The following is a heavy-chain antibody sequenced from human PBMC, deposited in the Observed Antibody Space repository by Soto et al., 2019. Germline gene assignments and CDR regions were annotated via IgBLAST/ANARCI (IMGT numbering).Heavy chain of an antibody. J-gene: IGHJ5*02. CDR1: GGSISSYY. CDR3: ARDFRFDP. Sequence: SETLSLTCTVSGGSISSYYWSWIRQPPGKGLEWIGYIYYSGSTNYNPSLKSRVTISVDTSKNQFSLKLTSPTAADPAVYSCARDFRFDPWGQGTLVTVSS. CDR2: IYYSGST. V-gene: IGHV4-59*01.